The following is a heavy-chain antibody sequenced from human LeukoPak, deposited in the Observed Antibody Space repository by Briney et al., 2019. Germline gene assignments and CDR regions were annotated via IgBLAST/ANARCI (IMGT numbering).Heavy chain of an antibody. V-gene: IGHV3-48*04. D-gene: IGHD5-18*01. Sequence: PGGSLRLSCAASGFTFSSYSMSWVRQAPGKGLEWVSYITSSSSVIYYVDSVKGRLTISRDNAKNSLYLQMNSLRAEDTAVYYCAAAMAQIDYWGQGTLVTVSS. J-gene: IGHJ4*02. CDR3: AAAMAQIDY. CDR2: ITSSSSVI. CDR1: GFTFSSYS.